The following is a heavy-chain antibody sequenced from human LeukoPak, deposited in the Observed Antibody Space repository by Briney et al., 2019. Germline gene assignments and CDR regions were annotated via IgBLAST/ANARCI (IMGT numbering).Heavy chain of an antibody. Sequence: GSVKVSCKASGYTFTGYYMHWVRHAPGQGLEWMGWINPNSGGTNYAQTFQGRVTMTRDTSISTAYMELSRLRSDDTAVYYCARVGLRRSYYDSSGYYYAAYWGQGTLVTVSS. CDR1: GYTFTGYY. J-gene: IGHJ4*02. D-gene: IGHD3-22*01. V-gene: IGHV1-2*02. CDR3: ARVGLRRSYYDSSGYYYAAY. CDR2: INPNSGGT.